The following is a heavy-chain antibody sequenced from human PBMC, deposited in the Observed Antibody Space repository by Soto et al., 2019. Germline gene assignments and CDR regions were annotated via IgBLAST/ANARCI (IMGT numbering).Heavy chain of an antibody. CDR1: GVTFNSSA. V-gene: IGHV1-58*01. Sequence: GTSVKLTCKACGVTFNSSAVQWVRQASGQRLEWIGWIVVGSGNTNYAQKFQERVTITRDMSTSTAYMELSSLRSEDTAVYYCAKVSSSWYAGFFDLWGQGTLVTVSS. J-gene: IGHJ4*02. D-gene: IGHD6-13*01. CDR3: AKVSSSWYAGFFDL. CDR2: IVVGSGNT.